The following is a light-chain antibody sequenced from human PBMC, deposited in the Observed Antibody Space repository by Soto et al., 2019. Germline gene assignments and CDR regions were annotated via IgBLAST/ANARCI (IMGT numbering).Light chain of an antibody. Sequence: QSALTQPPSASGSPGQSVTISCTGTSSDVGGYNYVSWYQQHPGKAPKLMIYEVSKRPSGVPDRFSGSKSGNTAALTVSVLQAEDEADYYCSSYAGSNNFVFGTGTKLTV. J-gene: IGLJ1*01. CDR1: SSDVGGYNY. CDR3: SSYAGSNNFV. CDR2: EVS. V-gene: IGLV2-8*01.